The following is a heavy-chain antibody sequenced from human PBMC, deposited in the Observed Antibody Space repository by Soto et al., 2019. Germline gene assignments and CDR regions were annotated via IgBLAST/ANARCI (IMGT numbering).Heavy chain of an antibody. CDR2: FDPEDGET. D-gene: IGHD3-10*01. CDR3: ATDLLYYYGSGSYPGP. Sequence: GASVKVSCKVSGYTLTELSMHWVRQAPGKGLEWMGGFDPEDGETIYAQKFQGRVTMTEDTSTDTAYMELSSLRSEDTAVYYCATDLLYYYGSGSYPGPWGQGTLVTVSS. CDR1: GYTLTELS. V-gene: IGHV1-24*01. J-gene: IGHJ5*02.